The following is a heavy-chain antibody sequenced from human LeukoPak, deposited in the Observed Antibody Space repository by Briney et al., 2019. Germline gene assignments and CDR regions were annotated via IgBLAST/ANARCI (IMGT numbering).Heavy chain of an antibody. Sequence: SETLSLTCTVSGGSISSYYWSWIRQPPGKGLEWIGYIYYSGSTNYNPSLKSRVTISVDTSKNQFSLKLSSVTAADTAVYYRASARGYCTNGVCEKGYYYGMDVWGQGTTVTVSS. CDR2: IYYSGST. D-gene: IGHD2-8*01. V-gene: IGHV4-59*01. CDR1: GGSISSYY. J-gene: IGHJ6*02. CDR3: ASARGYCTNGVCEKGYYYGMDV.